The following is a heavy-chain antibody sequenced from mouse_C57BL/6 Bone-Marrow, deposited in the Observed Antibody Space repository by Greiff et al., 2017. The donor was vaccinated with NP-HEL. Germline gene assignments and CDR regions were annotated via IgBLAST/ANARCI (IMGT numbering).Heavy chain of an antibody. CDR1: GYTFTSYG. J-gene: IGHJ4*01. CDR2: IYPRSGNT. CDR3: ARDGSSSYYAMDY. D-gene: IGHD1-1*01. Sequence: QVHVKQSGAELARPGASVKLSCKASGYTFTSYGISWVKQRTGQGLEWIGEIYPRSGNTYYNEKFKGKATLTADKSSSTAYMELRSLTSEDSAVYFCARDGSSSYYAMDYWGQGTSVTVSS. V-gene: IGHV1-81*01.